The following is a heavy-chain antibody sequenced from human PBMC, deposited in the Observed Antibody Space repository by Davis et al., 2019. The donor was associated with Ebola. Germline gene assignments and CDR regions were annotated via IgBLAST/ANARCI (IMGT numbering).Heavy chain of an antibody. CDR1: GDSVSGNSGA. CDR3: ARGWLRTGLDF. V-gene: IGHV6-1*01. J-gene: IGHJ4*02. Sequence: HSQTLSLTCAISGDSVSGNSGAWNWIRQSPSRGLEWLGRTYYASNEWYHHYALSVESRITINLDTSKDHFSLQLNSVTPEDTAVYYCARGWLRTGLDFWGLGTLVTVSS. D-gene: IGHD5-12*01. CDR2: TYYASNEWYH.